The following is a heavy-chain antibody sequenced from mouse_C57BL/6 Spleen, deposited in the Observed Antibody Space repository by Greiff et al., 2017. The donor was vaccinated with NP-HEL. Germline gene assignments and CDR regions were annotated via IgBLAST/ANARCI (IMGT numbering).Heavy chain of an antibody. CDR1: GFTFSSYG. CDR2: ISSGGSYT. V-gene: IGHV5-6*01. CDR3: ARQKDDDYDDRESDSMDY. J-gene: IGHJ4*01. D-gene: IGHD2-4*01. Sequence: EVKLVESGGDLVKPGGSLKLSCAASGFTFSSYGMSWVRQTPDKRLEWVATISSGGSYTYYPDSVKGRFTISRDNAKNALYLQMSSLRSADTAVYYCARQKDDDYDDRESDSMDYWGQGTSVTVSS.